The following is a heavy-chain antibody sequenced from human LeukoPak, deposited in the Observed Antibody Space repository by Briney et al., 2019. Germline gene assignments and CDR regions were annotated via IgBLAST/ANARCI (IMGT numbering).Heavy chain of an antibody. Sequence: PSETLSLTCTVSGYSISSGYYWGWIRQPPGKGLEWIGSIYHSGSTYYNPSLKSRVTISVDTSKNQFSLKLSSVTAADTAVYCCARVDYYDSSGYLYYFDYWGQGTLVTVSS. D-gene: IGHD3-22*01. CDR1: GYSISSGYY. CDR3: ARVDYYDSSGYLYYFDY. V-gene: IGHV4-38-2*02. J-gene: IGHJ4*02. CDR2: IYHSGST.